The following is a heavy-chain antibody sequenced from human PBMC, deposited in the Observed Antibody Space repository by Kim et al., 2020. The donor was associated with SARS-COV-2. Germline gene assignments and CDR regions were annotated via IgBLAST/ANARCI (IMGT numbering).Heavy chain of an antibody. Sequence: GGSLRLSCGASGFTFSSYWMYWVRQTPGKGLVWVSRINTDGDITTYADSVKGRFTISRDNAKNTLYLQMNSLRAEDTAIYYCARGALLDYGSDTGQWYNWFDPWGQGTLATVSS. D-gene: IGHD3-10*01. CDR3: ARGALLDYGSDTGQWYNWFDP. CDR2: INTDGDIT. CDR1: GFTFSSYW. J-gene: IGHJ5*02. V-gene: IGHV3-74*01.